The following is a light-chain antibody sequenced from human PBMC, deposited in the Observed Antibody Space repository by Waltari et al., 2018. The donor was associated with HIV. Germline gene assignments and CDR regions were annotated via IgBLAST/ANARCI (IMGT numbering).Light chain of an antibody. V-gene: IGLV3-10*01. Sequence: SSELTQPPSVSVSPGQTARITCSGDALPKKYAYWYQQKSGQAPVLVIYEDNKRPSGIPEGFSGSSSGTMATLTISGAQVEDEADYFCYSTDSSPNHRGVFGGGTILTVL. CDR1: ALPKKY. CDR2: EDN. J-gene: IGLJ2*01. CDR3: YSTDSSPNHRGV.